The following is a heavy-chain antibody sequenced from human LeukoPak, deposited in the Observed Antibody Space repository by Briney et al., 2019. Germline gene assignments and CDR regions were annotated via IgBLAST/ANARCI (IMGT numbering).Heavy chain of an antibody. CDR3: ARDVDIVVVPAAIGY. Sequence: ASVKVSCKASGYTFTGYCMHWVRQAPGQGLEWMGWINPNSGGTNYAQKFQGRVTMTRDTSISTAYMELSRLRSDDTVVYYCARDVDIVVVPAAIGYWGQGTLVTVSS. CDR2: INPNSGGT. V-gene: IGHV1-2*02. CDR1: GYTFTGYC. J-gene: IGHJ4*02. D-gene: IGHD2-2*03.